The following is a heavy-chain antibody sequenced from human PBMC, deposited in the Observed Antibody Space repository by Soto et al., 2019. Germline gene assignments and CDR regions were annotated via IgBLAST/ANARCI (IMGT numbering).Heavy chain of an antibody. CDR2: INAGNGNT. D-gene: IGHD2-2*01. J-gene: IGHJ5*02. CDR3: ARGDIVVVTAVHNWFDP. Sequence: ASVKVSCKASGYTFTSYAMHWVRQAPGQRLEWMGWINAGNGNTKYSQKFQGRVTITRDTSASTAYMELSSLRSEDTAVYYCARGDIVVVTAVHNWFDPWGQGTLVTVSS. CDR1: GYTFTSYA. V-gene: IGHV1-3*01.